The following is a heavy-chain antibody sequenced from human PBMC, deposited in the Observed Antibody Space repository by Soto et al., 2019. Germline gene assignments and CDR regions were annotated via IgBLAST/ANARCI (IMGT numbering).Heavy chain of an antibody. J-gene: IGHJ5*01. Sequence: KPGVSLRLSCAASGFTFSSYSINWVRQAPGKGLEWVSSIGGSSDSISYADSVKGRFTISRDNAQMPLYLRMSSLRAEDTAVYYAARDLYGDYVIDS. CDR2: IGGSSDSI. V-gene: IGHV3-21*01. CDR3: ARDLYGDYVIDS. CDR1: GFTFSSYS. D-gene: IGHD4-17*01.